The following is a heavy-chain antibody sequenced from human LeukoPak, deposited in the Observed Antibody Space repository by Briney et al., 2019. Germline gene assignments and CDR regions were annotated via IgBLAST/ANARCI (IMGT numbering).Heavy chain of an antibody. J-gene: IGHJ4*02. CDR1: GGSTSSYY. V-gene: IGHV4-59*08. Sequence: SETLSLTCTVSGGSTSSYYWSWIRQPPGKGLEWIGYIYYSGSTNYNPSLKSRVTISVDTSKNQFSLKLSSVTAADTAVYYCARLRNYGYFDYWGQGTLVTVSS. D-gene: IGHD3-10*01. CDR2: IYYSGST. CDR3: ARLRNYGYFDY.